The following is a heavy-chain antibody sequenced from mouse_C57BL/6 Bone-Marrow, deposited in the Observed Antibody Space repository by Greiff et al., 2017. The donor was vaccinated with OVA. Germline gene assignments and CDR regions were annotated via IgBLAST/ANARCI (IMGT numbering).Heavy chain of an antibody. J-gene: IGHJ2*01. D-gene: IGHD4-1*02. V-gene: IGHV5-17*01. CDR2: ISRGSSTI. CDR1: GFTFSDYG. Sequence: EVQGVESGGGLVKPGGSLKLSCAASGFTFSDYGMHWVRQAPEKGLEWVAYISRGSSTIYYADTVKGRFTFSRDHAKNTLFLQLTSLRSEDAAMYYCARVQLGFDYWGQGTTLTVSS. CDR3: ARVQLGFDY.